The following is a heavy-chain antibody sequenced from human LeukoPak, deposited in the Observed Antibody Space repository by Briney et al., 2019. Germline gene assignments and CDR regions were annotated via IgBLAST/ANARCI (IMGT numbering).Heavy chain of an antibody. Sequence: SETLSLTCTVSGASISNSFYYWGWIRQPPGTGLEWIGHIRYSGSTYHNPSLKSRVTISVDTSKNQVSLNLSSVTAADTAIYYCARLDPSLWITDYWGQGTLVTVSS. CDR3: ARLDPSLWITDY. J-gene: IGHJ4*02. D-gene: IGHD2-2*03. CDR1: GASISNSFYY. V-gene: IGHV4-39*01. CDR2: IRYSGST.